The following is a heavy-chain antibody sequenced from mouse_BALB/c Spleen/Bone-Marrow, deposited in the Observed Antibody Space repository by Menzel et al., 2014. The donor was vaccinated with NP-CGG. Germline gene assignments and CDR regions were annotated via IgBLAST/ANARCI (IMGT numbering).Heavy chain of an antibody. CDR3: ARRGLYDGSAWFAY. CDR1: GFTFSSYG. Sequence: DVKLVESGGDLVKPGGSLKFSCAASGFTFSSYGMSWVRPTPDKRLEWVVTINSGGSYTYYSDSVKGRFTISRDNAKNTLYLQMSSLRSEDTAMYYCARRGLYDGSAWFAYWGQGTLVTVSA. CDR2: INSGGSYT. D-gene: IGHD2-3*01. J-gene: IGHJ3*01. V-gene: IGHV5-6*02.